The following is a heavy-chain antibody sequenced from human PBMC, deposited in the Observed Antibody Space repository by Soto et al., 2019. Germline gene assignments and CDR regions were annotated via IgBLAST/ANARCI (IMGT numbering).Heavy chain of an antibody. CDR3: ARWGHPAVKAFDI. Sequence: SETLSLTCTVSGASVNDYYWNWVRQPLGKGLEWIGFIHYTGSRIFNPSLQSRVTMSVDVSQNQFSLRLTSVTAADTAIYYCARWGHPAVKAFDIWGQGTTVT. CDR1: GASVNDYY. V-gene: IGHV4-59*02. J-gene: IGHJ3*02. D-gene: IGHD3-16*01. CDR2: IHYTGSR.